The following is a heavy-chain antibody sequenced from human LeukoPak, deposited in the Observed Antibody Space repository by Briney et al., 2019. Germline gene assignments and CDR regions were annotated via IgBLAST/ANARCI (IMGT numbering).Heavy chain of an antibody. D-gene: IGHD4-17*01. CDR1: GGSISSYY. CDR3: ARSSTVTTMVLAFDI. CDR2: IYYSGST. Sequence: SETLSLTCTVSGGSISSYYWSWIRQPPGKGLEWIGYIYYSGSTSYNPSLKSRVTISVDTSKNQFSLKLSSVTAADTAVYYCARSSTVTTMVLAFDIWGQGTMVTVSS. V-gene: IGHV4-59*01. J-gene: IGHJ3*02.